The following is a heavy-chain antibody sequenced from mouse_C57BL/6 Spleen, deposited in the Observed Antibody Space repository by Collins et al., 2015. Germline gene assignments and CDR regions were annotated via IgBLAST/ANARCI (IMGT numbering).Heavy chain of an antibody. CDR3: ARVRGNQGNYYAMDY. J-gene: IGHJ4*01. Sequence: EVQLQQSGPELVKPGASVKMSCKASGYTFTSYVMHWVKQKPGQGLEWIGYINPYNDGTKYNEKFKGKATLTSDKSSSTAYMELSSLTSEDSAVYYCARVRGNQGNYYAMDYWGQGTSVTVSS. D-gene: IGHD2-1*01. CDR1: GYTFTSYV. CDR2: INPYNDGT. V-gene: IGHV1-14*01.